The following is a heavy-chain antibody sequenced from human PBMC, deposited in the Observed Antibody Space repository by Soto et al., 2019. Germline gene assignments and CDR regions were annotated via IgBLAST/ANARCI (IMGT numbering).Heavy chain of an antibody. Sequence: QPGGSLRLSCAASGFTFSSYWMSWVRQAPGKGLEWVANIKQDGSEKYYVDSVKGRFTISRDNAKNSLYLQMNSLRAEDTAAYYCAGSLAAAPDDAFDIWGQGTMVTVSS. CDR2: IKQDGSEK. CDR1: GFTFSSYW. J-gene: IGHJ3*02. CDR3: AGSLAAAPDDAFDI. V-gene: IGHV3-7*01. D-gene: IGHD6-13*01.